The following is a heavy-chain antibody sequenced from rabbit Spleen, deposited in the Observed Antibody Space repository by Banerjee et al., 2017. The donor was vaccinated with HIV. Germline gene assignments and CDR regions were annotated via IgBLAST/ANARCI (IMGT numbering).Heavy chain of an antibody. V-gene: IGHV1S7*01. CDR1: GFTISTYN. CDR2: IYPVFGIT. Sequence: QSLEESGGGLVQPEGSLTLTCKASGFTISTYNMGWVRQAPGKGLEWIGDIYPVFGITNYANPVKGRFTISSDNAQNTVDLQMNSLTAADTATYFCARNYNSAWDLWGQGTLVTVS. J-gene: IGHJ3*01. CDR3: ARNYNSAWDL. D-gene: IGHD4-1*01.